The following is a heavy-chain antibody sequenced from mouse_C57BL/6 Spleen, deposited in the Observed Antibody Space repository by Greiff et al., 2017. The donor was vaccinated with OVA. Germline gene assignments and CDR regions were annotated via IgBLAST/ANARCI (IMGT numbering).Heavy chain of an antibody. V-gene: IGHV1-77*01. CDR3: ARGGYYYGSSPYYYAMDY. J-gene: IGHJ4*01. Sequence: VQLQQSGAELVKPGASVKISCKASGYTFTDYYINWVKQRPGQGLEWIGKIGPGSGSTYYNEKFKGKATLTADKSSSTAYMQLSSLTSEDSAVYFCARGGYYYGSSPYYYAMDYWGQGTSVTVSS. CDR2: IGPGSGST. CDR1: GYTFTDYY. D-gene: IGHD1-1*01.